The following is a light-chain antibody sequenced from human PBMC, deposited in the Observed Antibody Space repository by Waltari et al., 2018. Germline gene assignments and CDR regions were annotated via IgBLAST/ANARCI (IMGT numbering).Light chain of an antibody. V-gene: IGKV3-20*01. CDR2: GTS. J-gene: IGKJ1*01. CDR1: QSVSRA. Sequence: EIVLTQSPGTLSLSPGERATLSCRASQSVSRALAWYQQKPGQAPRLLIYGTSNRATGIPDRFSGSGSGTDFSLTISRLEPEDVAVYCCQHYVRLPATFGQGTKVEIK. CDR3: QHYVRLPAT.